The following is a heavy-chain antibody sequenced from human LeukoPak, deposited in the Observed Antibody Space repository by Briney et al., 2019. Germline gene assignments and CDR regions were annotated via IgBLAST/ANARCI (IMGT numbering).Heavy chain of an antibody. CDR3: ARDRMAAY. V-gene: IGHV3-30*04. CDR1: GFTFSSYA. CDR2: ISYDGSNK. J-gene: IGHJ4*02. Sequence: GRSLRLSCAASGFTFSSYAMHWVRQAPGKGLEWVAVISYDGSNKYYADSVKGRFTISRDNSKNTLYLQMNSLRAEDTAVYYCARDRMAAYWGQGTLVAVSS. D-gene: IGHD5-24*01.